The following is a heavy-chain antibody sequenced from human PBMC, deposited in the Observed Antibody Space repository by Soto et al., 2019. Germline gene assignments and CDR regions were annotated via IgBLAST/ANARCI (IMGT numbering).Heavy chain of an antibody. CDR2: INHSGST. V-gene: IGHV4-34*01. Sequence: QVQLQQWGAGLLKPSETLSLTCAVYGGSFSGYYWSWIRQPPGKGLEWIGEINHSGSTNYNPSLKSRVTISVDTSKNQFSLKLSSVTAADTAVYYCARPTGYYDILTGYYHAFDIWGQGTMVTVSS. CDR3: ARPTGYYDILTGYYHAFDI. J-gene: IGHJ3*02. D-gene: IGHD3-9*01. CDR1: GGSFSGYY.